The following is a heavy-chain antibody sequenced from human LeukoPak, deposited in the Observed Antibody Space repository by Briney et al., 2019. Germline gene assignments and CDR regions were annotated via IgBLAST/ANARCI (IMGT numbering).Heavy chain of an antibody. CDR1: GGSFSGYY. CDR3: ARMSAAVDY. J-gene: IGHJ4*02. Sequence: SGTLSLTCAVYGGSFSGYYWSWIRQPPGKGLEWIGEINHSGSTNYNPSLKSRVTISVDTSKNRFSLKLSSVTAADTAVYYCARMSAAVDYWGQGTLVTVSS. D-gene: IGHD6-13*01. V-gene: IGHV4-34*01. CDR2: INHSGST.